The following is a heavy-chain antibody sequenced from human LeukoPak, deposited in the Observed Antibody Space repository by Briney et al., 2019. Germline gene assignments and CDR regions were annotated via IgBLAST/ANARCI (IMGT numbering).Heavy chain of an antibody. CDR1: GFTFTIYA. Sequence: GGSLRLSCAASGFTFTIYAMTWVRQAPGKGLEWVSVISGSGGSTDYADSVKGRFTISRDISKNTMYLQMNSLRAEDTAVYFCAKTTISGTYGTFFDYWGQGTLVTVSS. CDR2: ISGSGGST. V-gene: IGHV3-23*01. D-gene: IGHD1-26*01. J-gene: IGHJ4*02. CDR3: AKTTISGTYGTFFDY.